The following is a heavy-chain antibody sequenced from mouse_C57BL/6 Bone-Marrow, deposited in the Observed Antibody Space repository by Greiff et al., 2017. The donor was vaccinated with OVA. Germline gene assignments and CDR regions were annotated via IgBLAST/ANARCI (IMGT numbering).Heavy chain of an antibody. CDR1: GFSLTSYG. Sequence: QVQLQQSGPGLVQPSQSLSITCTVSGFSLTSYGVHWVRQSPGKGLEWLGVIWSGGSTDYNAAFISRLSISKDNSKSQVFFKMNSLQADDTAIYYCARRGYDAWFAYWGQGTLVTVSA. CDR3: ARRGYDAWFAY. V-gene: IGHV2-2*01. J-gene: IGHJ3*01. CDR2: IWSGGST. D-gene: IGHD2-2*01.